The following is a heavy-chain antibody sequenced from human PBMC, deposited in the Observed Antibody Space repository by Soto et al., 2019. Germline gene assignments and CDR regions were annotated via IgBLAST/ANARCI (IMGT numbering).Heavy chain of an antibody. CDR3: ARRQIDSSSWYLNWFDP. CDR2: IYYSGST. CDR1: GVPVSSGSYY. J-gene: IGHJ5*02. D-gene: IGHD6-13*01. Sequence: PSETLSLTCSVSGVPVSSGSYYWSWIRQPPGKGLEWVGKIYYSGSTDYNPSLKSRVTISVDTSKNQFSLKLSSVTAADTAVYYCARRQIDSSSWYLNWFDPWGQGTLVTVSS. V-gene: IGHV4-61*01.